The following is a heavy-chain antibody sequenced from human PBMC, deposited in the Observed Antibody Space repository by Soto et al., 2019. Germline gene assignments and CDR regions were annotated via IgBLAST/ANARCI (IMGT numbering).Heavy chain of an antibody. CDR1: GYTFTSYA. D-gene: IGHD1-7*01. Sequence: QVQLVQSGAEEKKPGASVKVSCKASGYTFTSYAMRWVRQAPGQRLEWMGWINAGNGNTKYSQKFQGRVTITRDTAASTAYMELSSLRSEDTAVYYCARTDRLEVREGMDVWGQGNTVTVSS. CDR3: ARTDRLEVREGMDV. V-gene: IGHV1-3*05. CDR2: INAGNGNT. J-gene: IGHJ6*02.